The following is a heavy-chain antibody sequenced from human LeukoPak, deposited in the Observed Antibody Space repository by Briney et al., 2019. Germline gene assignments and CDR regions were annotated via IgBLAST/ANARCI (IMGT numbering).Heavy chain of an antibody. J-gene: IGHJ4*02. V-gene: IGHV3-21*01. CDR2: ISSSSNNI. D-gene: IGHD2-2*01. Sequence: GGSLRLSCAASGFTFSIYTMNWVRQAPGKGLEWVSFISSSSNNINYADAVKGRFTISRDNAMNSVHLQMNSLRVEDTAVYYCARGYQRPDYWGQGTLITVSS. CDR3: ARGYQRPDY. CDR1: GFTFSIYT.